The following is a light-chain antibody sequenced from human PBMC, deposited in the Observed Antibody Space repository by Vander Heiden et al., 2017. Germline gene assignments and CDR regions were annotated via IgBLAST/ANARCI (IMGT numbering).Light chain of an antibody. Sequence: DIQMTQSPSSLSASVGDRVTITCRASQSISNYLNWYQQKPGKAPKLLIYAASSLQSGVPSRFSGSGSGTDFTLTISSLKPEDFATYYCQQSYSNPQTFGPGTKVDIK. V-gene: IGKV1-39*01. CDR2: AAS. J-gene: IGKJ3*01. CDR1: QSISNY. CDR3: QQSYSNPQT.